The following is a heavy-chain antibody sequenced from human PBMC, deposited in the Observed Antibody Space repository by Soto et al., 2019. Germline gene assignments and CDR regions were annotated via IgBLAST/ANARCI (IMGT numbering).Heavy chain of an antibody. D-gene: IGHD6-13*01. J-gene: IGHJ6*02. CDR1: GYTFTSYG. CDR2: ISAYNGNT. Sequence: QVQLVQSGAEVKKPGASVKVSCKASGYTFTSYGISWVRQAPGQGLEWMGWISAYNGNTNYAQKLQGRVTMTTDTATSTAYRELRSLRSDDTAVYYCAREIGSSWYGDYYYGMDVWGQGTTVTVSS. V-gene: IGHV1-18*01. CDR3: AREIGSSWYGDYYYGMDV.